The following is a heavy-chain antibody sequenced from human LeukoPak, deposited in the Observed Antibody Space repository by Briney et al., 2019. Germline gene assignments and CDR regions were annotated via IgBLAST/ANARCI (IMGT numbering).Heavy chain of an antibody. CDR3: AKDSAKARNSGYDHFDY. Sequence: GGSLRLSGAASGFAFSSYGVHWVRQAPGKGLEWVAFIRYDGSNKYYADSVKGRFTISRDNSKNTLYLQMNSLRAEDTAVYYCAKDSAKARNSGYDHFDYWGQGTLVTVSS. CDR1: GFAFSSYG. CDR2: IRYDGSNK. D-gene: IGHD5-12*01. J-gene: IGHJ4*02. V-gene: IGHV3-30*02.